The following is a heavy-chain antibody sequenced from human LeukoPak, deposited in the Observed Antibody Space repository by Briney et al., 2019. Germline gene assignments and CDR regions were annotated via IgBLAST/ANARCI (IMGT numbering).Heavy chain of an antibody. CDR3: ARGVALGYADY. Sequence: ASVKVSCKASGYTFTSYYIHWWRQAPGQGLEWMGIINPSGGSTNYAQKFQGRVTMTRDTSTSTVYMGLSSLRSEDTAVYYCARGVALGYADYWGQGTLVTVSS. D-gene: IGHD5-18*01. CDR1: GYTFTSYY. CDR2: INPSGGST. V-gene: IGHV1-46*01. J-gene: IGHJ4*02.